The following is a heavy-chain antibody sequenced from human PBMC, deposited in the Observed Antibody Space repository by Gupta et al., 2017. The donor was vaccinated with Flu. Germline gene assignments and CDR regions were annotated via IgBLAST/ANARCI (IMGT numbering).Heavy chain of an antibody. Sequence: MHCVRQAPGKGLEWVSGISWNSGSIGYADSVKGRFTISRDNAKNSLYLQMNSLRAEDTALYYCAKDKGATHYYYDGMDVWGQGTTVPVSS. V-gene: IGHV3-9*01. CDR3: AKDKGATHYYYDGMDV. CDR2: ISWNSGSI. J-gene: IGHJ6*02.